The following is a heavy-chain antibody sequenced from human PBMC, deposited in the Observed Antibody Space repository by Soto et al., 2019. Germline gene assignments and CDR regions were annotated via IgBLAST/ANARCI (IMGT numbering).Heavy chain of an antibody. J-gene: IGHJ4*02. Sequence: QVQLVESGGGVVQPGRSLSLSCAASGFTFSSYAMHWVRQAPGKGLEWVAVISYDGSNKYYADSVKGRFTISRDNSKNTLYLQMNSLRAEDTAVYYCARDIGVTPPSVVDYWGQGTLVTVSS. CDR2: ISYDGSNK. CDR3: ARDIGVTPPSVVDY. V-gene: IGHV3-30-3*01. CDR1: GFTFSSYA. D-gene: IGHD1-26*01.